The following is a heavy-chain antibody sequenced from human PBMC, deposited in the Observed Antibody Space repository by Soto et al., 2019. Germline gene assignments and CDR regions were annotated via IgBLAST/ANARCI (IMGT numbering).Heavy chain of an antibody. J-gene: IGHJ6*03. Sequence: GESLKISCKGSGYSFTSYWIGWVRQMPGKGLEWMGIIYPGDSDTRYSPSFQGQVTISADKSISTAYLQWSSLKASDTAMYYCARQGIGELSTTTYYYYYMDVWGKGTTVTVSS. CDR1: GYSFTSYW. CDR3: ARQGIGELSTTTYYYYYMDV. CDR2: IYPGDSDT. D-gene: IGHD3-10*01. V-gene: IGHV5-51*01.